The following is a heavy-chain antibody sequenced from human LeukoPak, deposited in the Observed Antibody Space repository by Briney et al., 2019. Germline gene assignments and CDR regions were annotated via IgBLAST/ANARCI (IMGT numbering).Heavy chain of an antibody. Sequence: GESLKISCKASGYTFISYWIGWVRQMPGKGLEWMGIIYPGDSETRYSPSFEGQVTISADKSISTAYLQWSSLKASDTAMYYCARSPFRGVMIDYWGQGTLFTVS. J-gene: IGHJ4*02. CDR2: IYPGDSET. CDR1: GYTFISYW. D-gene: IGHD3-10*01. CDR3: ARSPFRGVMIDY. V-gene: IGHV5-51*01.